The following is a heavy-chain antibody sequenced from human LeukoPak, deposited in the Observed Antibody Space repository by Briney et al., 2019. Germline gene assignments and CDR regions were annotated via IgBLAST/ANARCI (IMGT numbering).Heavy chain of an antibody. Sequence: SETLSLTCTVSGGSISSYYWSWIRQPAGKGLEWIGRIYTSGSTNYNTSLKSRVTISVDTCKKEFSLNLSSVTAADTAVYYCARDNYYDSSGPTGFDIWGQGTMVTVSS. J-gene: IGHJ3*02. V-gene: IGHV4-4*07. CDR3: ARDNYYDSSGPTGFDI. CDR1: GGSISSYY. CDR2: IYTSGST. D-gene: IGHD3-22*01.